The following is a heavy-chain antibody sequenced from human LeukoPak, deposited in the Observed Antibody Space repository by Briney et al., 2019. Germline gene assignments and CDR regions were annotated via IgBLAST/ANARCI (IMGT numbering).Heavy chain of an antibody. D-gene: IGHD3-10*01. CDR2: IYHSGST. Sequence: WETLSLTCAVSGYSISSGYCWGWIRQPPGKGLEWIGSIYHSGSTYYNPSLKSRVTISVDTSKNQFSLKLSSVTAADTAVYYCARALGTRSGYFDLWGRGTLVTVSS. CDR1: GYSISSGYC. J-gene: IGHJ2*01. V-gene: IGHV4-38-2*01. CDR3: ARALGTRSGYFDL.